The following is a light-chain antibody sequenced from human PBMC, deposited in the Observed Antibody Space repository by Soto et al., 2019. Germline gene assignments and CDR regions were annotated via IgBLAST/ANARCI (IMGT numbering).Light chain of an antibody. J-gene: IGLJ1*01. CDR2: EVS. Sequence: QSALTQPASVSGSPGHSITISCTGTSSDVGSYNLVSWCQQHPGKAPKLMIYEVSKRPSGVSNRFSGSKSGNTASLTISGLQAEDEADYYCCSYAGSSTYVFGTGTKVTVL. CDR3: CSYAGSSTYV. CDR1: SSDVGSYNL. V-gene: IGLV2-23*02.